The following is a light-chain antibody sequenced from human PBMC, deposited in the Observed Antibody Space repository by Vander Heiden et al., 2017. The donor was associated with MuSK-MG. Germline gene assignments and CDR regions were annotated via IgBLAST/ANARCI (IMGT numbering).Light chain of an antibody. CDR1: QIIDTN. CDR3: RQAGILWT. CDR2: DAS. V-gene: IGKV3-15*01. Sequence: EIGMTQSAATLSVSQGERATLSCRASQIIDTNLAWYQQKPVQAPRLIIYDASNRAYGIPDRLTGSRFLIEFTLTSSGLQCGDIAVYYRRQAGILWTFGQGTKVEIK. J-gene: IGKJ1*01.